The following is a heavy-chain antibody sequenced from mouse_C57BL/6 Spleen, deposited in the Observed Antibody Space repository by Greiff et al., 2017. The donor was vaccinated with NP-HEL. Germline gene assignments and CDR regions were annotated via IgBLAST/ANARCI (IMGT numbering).Heavy chain of an antibody. J-gene: IGHJ2*01. CDR2: INPSNGGT. V-gene: IGHV1-53*01. CDR3: ARKGSGLRDYFDY. D-gene: IGHD3-1*01. Sequence: QVQLKQPGTELVKPGASVKLSCKASGYTFTSYWMHWVKQRPGQGLEWIGNINPSNGGTNYNEKFKSKATLTVDKSSSTAYMQLSSLTSEDSAVYYCARKGSGLRDYFDYWGQGTTLTVSS. CDR1: GYTFTSYW.